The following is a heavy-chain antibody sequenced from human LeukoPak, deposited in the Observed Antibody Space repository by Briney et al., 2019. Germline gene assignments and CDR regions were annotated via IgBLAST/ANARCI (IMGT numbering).Heavy chain of an antibody. Sequence: ASVKVSCKSSGYSFSDYAMHWVRQAPGQGLEWMGRIISNSGDTSYAQKFQGRVTMTRDTSISTAYMDLSGLTFDDTAVYYCARGGSGSGHLYYFDQWGQGTLVSVSS. CDR3: ARGGSGSGHLYYFDQ. J-gene: IGHJ4*02. CDR2: IISNSGDT. CDR1: GYSFSDYA. V-gene: IGHV1-2*06. D-gene: IGHD3-10*01.